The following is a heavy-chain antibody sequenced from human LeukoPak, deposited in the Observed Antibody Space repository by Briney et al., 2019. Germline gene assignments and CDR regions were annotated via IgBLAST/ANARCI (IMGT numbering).Heavy chain of an antibody. Sequence: GGSLRLSCAASGFTFSSYGMHWVRQAPGKGLEWVSSISSSSSYIYYADSVKGRFTISRDNAKNSLYLQMNSLRAEDTAVYYCARDAGYCSSTSCYDFDYWGQGTLVTVSS. J-gene: IGHJ4*02. CDR1: GFTFSSYG. D-gene: IGHD2-2*01. V-gene: IGHV3-21*01. CDR2: ISSSSSYI. CDR3: ARDAGYCSSTSCYDFDY.